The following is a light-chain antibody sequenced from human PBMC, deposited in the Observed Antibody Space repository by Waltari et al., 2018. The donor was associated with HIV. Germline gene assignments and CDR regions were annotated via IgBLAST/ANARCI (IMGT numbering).Light chain of an antibody. CDR1: QSISNN. J-gene: IGKJ3*01. CDR3: QESFS. Sequence: DIQMTQSPSSLSASVGDRVTITGRASQSISNNLNWYQQKLGKAPKLLIYSASILESGVPARFSGSGSGTDFTLTISSLEPEDFATYYCQESFSFGPGTKVDIK. CDR2: SAS. V-gene: IGKV1-39*01.